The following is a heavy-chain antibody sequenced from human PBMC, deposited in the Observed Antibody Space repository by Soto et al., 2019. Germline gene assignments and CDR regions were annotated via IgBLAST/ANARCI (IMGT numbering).Heavy chain of an antibody. D-gene: IGHD5-18*01. J-gene: IGHJ6*04. CDR1: GFTFSSYG. Sequence: QVQLVESGGGVVQPGRSLRLSCAASGFTFSSYGMHWVRQAPGKGLEWVAVMWYDGSNKYYADSVKGGFTISRDNSKNTLYLQMNSLRAEDTAVYYCAKQTIVDTAMHPYDDGMDVWVEGSTVTLSS. CDR2: MWYDGSNK. CDR3: AKQTIVDTAMHPYDDGMDV. V-gene: IGHV3-33*06.